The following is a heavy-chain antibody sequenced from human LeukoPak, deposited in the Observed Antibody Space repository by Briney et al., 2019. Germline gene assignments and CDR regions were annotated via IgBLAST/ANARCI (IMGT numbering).Heavy chain of an antibody. CDR1: GFTFSSYW. CDR3: ARDKDFWSGYGMDV. J-gene: IGHJ6*02. Sequence: GGSLRLSCAASGFTFSSYWMSWARQAPGKGLEWVANIKQDGSEKYYVDSVKGRFTISRDNAMNSLYLQMNSLRAEDTAVYYCARDKDFWSGYGMDVWGQGTTVTVSS. V-gene: IGHV3-7*01. CDR2: IKQDGSEK. D-gene: IGHD3-3*01.